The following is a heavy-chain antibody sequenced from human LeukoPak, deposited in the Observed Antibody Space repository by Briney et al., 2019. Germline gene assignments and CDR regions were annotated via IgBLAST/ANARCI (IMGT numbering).Heavy chain of an antibody. CDR2: VSYSGST. J-gene: IGHJ5*02. CDR3: ATSPASDYGGGHWFDP. D-gene: IGHD4-23*01. V-gene: IGHV4-39*01. Sequence: SETLSLTCTVSGGSVSSSSYYWGWIRQPPGKGLEWIGSVSYSGSTHYNPSLKSRVTISVDASKNQFSLKLTSVTAADTAVYYCATSPASDYGGGHWFDPWGQGTLVIVSS. CDR1: GGSVSSSSYY.